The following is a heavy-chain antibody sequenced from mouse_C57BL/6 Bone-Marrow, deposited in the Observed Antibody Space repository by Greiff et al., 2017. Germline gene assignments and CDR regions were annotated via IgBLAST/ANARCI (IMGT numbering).Heavy chain of an antibody. CDR2: IYPGSGST. Sequence: VQLQESGAELVKPGASVKMSCKASGYTFTSYWITWVKQRPGQGLEWIGDIYPGSGSTNYNEKFTSKATLTVDTSSSTAYMQLSSLTSEDSAVYYCATTTVVEEAAWFAYWGQGTLVTVSA. CDR1: GYTFTSYW. V-gene: IGHV1-55*01. J-gene: IGHJ3*01. D-gene: IGHD1-1*01. CDR3: ATTTVVEEAAWFAY.